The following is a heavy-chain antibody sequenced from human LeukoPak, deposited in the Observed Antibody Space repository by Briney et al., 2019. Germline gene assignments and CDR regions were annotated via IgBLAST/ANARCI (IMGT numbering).Heavy chain of an antibody. CDR2: FDPEDGET. CDR1: GYTLTELS. Sequence: ASVKVSCKVSGYTLTELSMHWVRQAPGKGREWMGGFDPEDGETIYAQKFQGRVTMTEDTSTDTAYMELSSLRSEDTAVYYCATQTGYSSSWYARRYYYYYGMDVWGQGTTVTVSS. V-gene: IGHV1-24*01. D-gene: IGHD6-13*01. J-gene: IGHJ6*02. CDR3: ATQTGYSSSWYARRYYYYYGMDV.